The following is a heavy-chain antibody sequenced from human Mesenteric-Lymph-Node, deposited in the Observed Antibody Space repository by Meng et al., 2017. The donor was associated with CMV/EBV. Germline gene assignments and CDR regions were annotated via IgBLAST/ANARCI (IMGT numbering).Heavy chain of an antibody. J-gene: IGHJ4*02. CDR2: LNPGGSSP. Sequence: SCKAAGYTFTGYYMHWVRQAPGQGLEWMTILNPGGSSPYYAQKFQGRVTMTRDTSTSTIYMELSSLTSEDTAVYYCAGSSGWYFLDYWGQGTLVTVSS. CDR3: AGSSGWYFLDY. D-gene: IGHD6-19*01. V-gene: IGHV1-46*01. CDR1: GYTFTGYY.